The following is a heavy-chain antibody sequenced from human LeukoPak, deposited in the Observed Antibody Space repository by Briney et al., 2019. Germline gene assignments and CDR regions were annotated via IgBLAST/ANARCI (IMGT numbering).Heavy chain of an antibody. D-gene: IGHD3-10*01. V-gene: IGHV3-48*03. CDR3: ARGGSRGSFDY. CDR2: ISGSDSTM. CDR1: GFTFRSYE. J-gene: IGHJ4*02. Sequence: GGSLRLSCSASGFTFRSYEMNWVRQAPGKGLEWISYISGSDSTMYYADSVKGRFTISRDNAKNSLYQQMKSLRAEDTAVYYCARGGSRGSFDYWGQGTLVTVSS.